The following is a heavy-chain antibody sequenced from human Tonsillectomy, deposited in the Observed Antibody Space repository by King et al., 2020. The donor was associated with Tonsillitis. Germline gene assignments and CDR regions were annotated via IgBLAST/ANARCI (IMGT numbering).Heavy chain of an antibody. Sequence: VQLVESGGGVVQPGGSLRLSCAASGFTFDDYAMHWVRQAPGKGLEWVSLISGDGGRTNYADSVKGRFTISRDNSKKTLYLQMNSLRTEDSALYYCAKDVAMYTSSWYDSWGQGTLVTVSS. CDR2: ISGDGGRT. CDR1: GFTFDDYA. J-gene: IGHJ5*01. CDR3: AKDVAMYTSSWYDS. D-gene: IGHD6-19*01. V-gene: IGHV3-43*02.